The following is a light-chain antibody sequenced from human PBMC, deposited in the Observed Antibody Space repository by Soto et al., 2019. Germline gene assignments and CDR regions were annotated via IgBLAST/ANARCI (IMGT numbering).Light chain of an antibody. CDR1: SSDVGGYNY. Sequence: QSALTQPPSASGSPGQSVTISCTGTSSDVGGYNYVSWYQHHPGKAPKLMIYEDSKRPSGVPDRFSGSKSGNPASLTVSGLQAEDEADYYCSSYAGSNVVFGGGTKLTVL. V-gene: IGLV2-8*01. J-gene: IGLJ2*01. CDR3: SSYAGSNVV. CDR2: EDS.